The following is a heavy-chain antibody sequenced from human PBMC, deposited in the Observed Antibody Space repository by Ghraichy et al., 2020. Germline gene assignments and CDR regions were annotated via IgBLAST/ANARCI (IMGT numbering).Heavy chain of an antibody. D-gene: IGHD1-1*01. J-gene: IGHJ5*02. CDR3: ARGVREGFDP. V-gene: IGHV4-61*09. Sequence: SETLSLTCTVSAGSFSSGSYYWSWIRQPAGKGLEWIGHMYTSGSTNYNPSLKRRVTISVDTSKNQFSLKLSSVTAADTAVYYCARGVREGFDPWGQGTLVTVSS. CDR2: MYTSGST. CDR1: AGSFSSGSYY.